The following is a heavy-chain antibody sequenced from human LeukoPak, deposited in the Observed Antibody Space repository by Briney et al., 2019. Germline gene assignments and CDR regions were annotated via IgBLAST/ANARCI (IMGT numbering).Heavy chain of an antibody. V-gene: IGHV1-2*02. Sequence: ASLKVSCTASGYTFTGCYMRWVRQAPGQGLEWMGWINPNSGVTNYAQNFQGRVSMTRDTSISTAYMELSRLRSDDTAVYYCARQQEVSGYFDYWGQGTLVTVSS. D-gene: IGHD3-16*02. CDR2: INPNSGVT. CDR1: GYTFTGCY. J-gene: IGHJ4*02. CDR3: ARQQEVSGYFDY.